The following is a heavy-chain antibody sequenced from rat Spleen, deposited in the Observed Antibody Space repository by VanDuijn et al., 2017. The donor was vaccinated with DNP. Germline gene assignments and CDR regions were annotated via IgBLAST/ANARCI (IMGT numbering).Heavy chain of an antibody. Sequence: EVQLVESGGGLVQPGRSLKLSCAASGFTFSNYDMAWVRQAPTKGLEWVASINPSGGSSYYRASVKGRFTVSRDNVKSTLYLQMDSLRFEDTATYYCARPIYYGYNGFAYWGQGTLVTVSS. J-gene: IGHJ3*01. D-gene: IGHD1-6*01. V-gene: IGHV5-25*01. CDR3: ARPIYYGYNGFAY. CDR1: GFTFSNYD. CDR2: INPSGGSS.